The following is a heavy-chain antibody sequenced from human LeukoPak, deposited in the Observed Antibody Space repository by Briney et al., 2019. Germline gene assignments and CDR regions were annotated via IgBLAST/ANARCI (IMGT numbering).Heavy chain of an antibody. CDR1: GCTFTSNY. V-gene: IGHV1-46*01. CDR3: TRDPNYSGSGSCLDY. D-gene: IGHD3-10*01. Sequence: ASVKVSCKASGCTFTSNYMHWVPQSPGQGLEWMGIINPSGGTTSYAQKYKGRVTMTRDTSTSTVYMELSSLRSEDTAVYNCTRDPNYSGSGSCLDYWGQGTLVTLPS. CDR2: INPSGGTT. J-gene: IGHJ4*02.